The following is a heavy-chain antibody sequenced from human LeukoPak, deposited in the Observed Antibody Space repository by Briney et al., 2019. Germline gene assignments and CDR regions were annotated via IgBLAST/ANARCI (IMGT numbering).Heavy chain of an antibody. V-gene: IGHV4-34*01. CDR1: GGSFSGYY. Sequence: PSETLSLTCAVYGGSFSGYYWSWIRQPPGKGLEWIGEINHSGSTNYNPSLKSRVTISVDTSKNQFSLKLSSVTAADTAVYYCASHGDYVWGSYRSFDYWGQGTLVTVSS. J-gene: IGHJ4*02. D-gene: IGHD3-16*02. CDR3: ASHGDYVWGSYRSFDY. CDR2: INHSGST.